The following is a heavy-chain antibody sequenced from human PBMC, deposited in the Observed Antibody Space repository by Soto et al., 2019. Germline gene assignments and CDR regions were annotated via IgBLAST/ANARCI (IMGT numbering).Heavy chain of an antibody. CDR2: ISSSSSYI. V-gene: IGHV3-21*01. CDR3: AREYSSSSFESRRLVNWFDP. D-gene: IGHD6-6*01. Sequence: LXXSCAASGFTFSSYSMNWVRQAPGKGLEWVSSISSSSSYIYYADSVKGRFTISRDNAKNSLYLQMNSLRAEDTAVYYCAREYSSSSFESRRLVNWFDPWGQGTLVTVSS. J-gene: IGHJ5*02. CDR1: GFTFSSYS.